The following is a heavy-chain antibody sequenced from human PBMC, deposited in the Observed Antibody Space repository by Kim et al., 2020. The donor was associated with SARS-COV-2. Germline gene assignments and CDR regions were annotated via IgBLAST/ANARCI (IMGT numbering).Heavy chain of an antibody. CDR1: GGSISSSIYY. Sequence: SETLSLTCTVSGGSISSSIYYWGWIRQPPGKGLEWIGGISYSGSTYYNPSLMGRVTISVDTSKNQFSLRLTSVTAADTAVYYCARQNYYDRPGEDIWGLGTMVTVSS. CDR3: ARQNYYDRPGEDI. CDR2: ISYSGST. D-gene: IGHD3-22*01. J-gene: IGHJ3*02. V-gene: IGHV4-39*01.